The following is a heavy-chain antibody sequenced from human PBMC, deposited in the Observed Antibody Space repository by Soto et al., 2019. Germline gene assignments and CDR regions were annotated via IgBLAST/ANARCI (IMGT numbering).Heavy chain of an antibody. Sequence: QVQLVQSGAEVKKPGASVKVSCKASGYTFTSYGISWVRQAPGQGLEWMGWISAYNGKTNYAQKPQGRVTMTTGTSTRTAYMELRSLRSDDTAVYYCARRRMGLDDNNWFDPWGQGTLVTFSS. V-gene: IGHV1-18*01. CDR3: ARRRMGLDDNNWFDP. J-gene: IGHJ5*02. D-gene: IGHD1-1*01. CDR2: ISAYNGKT. CDR1: GYTFTSYG.